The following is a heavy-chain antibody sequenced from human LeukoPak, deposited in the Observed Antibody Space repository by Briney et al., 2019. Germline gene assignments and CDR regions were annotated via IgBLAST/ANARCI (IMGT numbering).Heavy chain of an antibody. J-gene: IGHJ4*02. CDR1: GFTFSSYA. CDR3: AKVTTVTTEDY. V-gene: IGHV3-23*01. CDR2: ISGSGGTT. Sequence: PGGSLRLSCAASGFTFSSYAMTWVRQAPGKGLEWVSAISGSGGTTYYADSVKGRFTISRDNTKNTLYLQRNSLRAEDTAVFYCAKVTTVTTEDYWGQGALVTVSS. D-gene: IGHD4-17*01.